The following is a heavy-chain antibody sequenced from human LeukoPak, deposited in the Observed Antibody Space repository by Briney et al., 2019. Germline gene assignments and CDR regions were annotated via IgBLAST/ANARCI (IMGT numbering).Heavy chain of an antibody. CDR1: GGTFSSYA. Sequence: EASVKVSCKASGGTFSSYAISWVRQAPGQGLEWMGWINPNSGGTNYAQKFQGRVTMTRDTSISTAYMELSRLRSDDTAVYYCARTAGGVTTYENWFDPWGQGTLVTVSS. J-gene: IGHJ5*02. D-gene: IGHD4-17*01. CDR2: INPNSGGT. CDR3: ARTAGGVTTYENWFDP. V-gene: IGHV1-2*02.